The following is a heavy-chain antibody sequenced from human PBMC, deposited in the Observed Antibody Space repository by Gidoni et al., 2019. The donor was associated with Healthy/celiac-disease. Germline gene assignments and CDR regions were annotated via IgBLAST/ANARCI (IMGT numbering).Heavy chain of an antibody. CDR3: ARDGRKRDIVVVPAARGAFDI. D-gene: IGHD2-2*01. CDR1: GFTFRRES. Sequence: EVQLVVSGGGLVKPGGSLRRSCAACGFTFRRESMTGVRQAPGKWLGWVSSISSSSSYIYYADSVKGRFTISRDNAKNSLYLQMNSLRAEDTAVYYCARDGRKRDIVVVPAARGAFDIWGQGTMVTVSS. V-gene: IGHV3-21*01. CDR2: ISSSSSYI. J-gene: IGHJ3*02.